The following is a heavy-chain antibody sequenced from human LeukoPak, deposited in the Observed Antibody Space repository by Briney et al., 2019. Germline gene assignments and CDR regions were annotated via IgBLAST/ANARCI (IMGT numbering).Heavy chain of an antibody. CDR3: AREKGYCSSTSCYPTRWFDP. D-gene: IGHD2-2*01. J-gene: IGHJ5*02. Sequence: SGTLSLTCAVSGGSISSSNWWSWVRQPPGKGLEWIGEIYHSGSTNYNPSLKSRVTISVDKSKNQFSLELSSVTAADTAVYYCAREKGYCSSTSCYPTRWFDPWGQGTLVTVSS. CDR2: IYHSGST. V-gene: IGHV4-4*02. CDR1: GGSISSSNW.